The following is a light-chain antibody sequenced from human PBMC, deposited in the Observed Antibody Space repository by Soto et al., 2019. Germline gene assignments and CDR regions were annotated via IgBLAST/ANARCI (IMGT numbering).Light chain of an antibody. CDR2: DAS. Sequence: IQLTQSPSSLSASVGDRVTITCRASQDSTKYLAWYQQKPGKAPNLLIYDASTLHSGVPSRFSGSGSGTDFTLTVSGLQPEDFVTYYCQPLSSYPSTFGGGTKV. J-gene: IGKJ4*01. CDR1: QDSTKY. V-gene: IGKV1-9*01. CDR3: QPLSSYPST.